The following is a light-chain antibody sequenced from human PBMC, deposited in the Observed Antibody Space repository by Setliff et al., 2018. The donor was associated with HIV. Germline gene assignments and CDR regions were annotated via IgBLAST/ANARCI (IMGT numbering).Light chain of an antibody. CDR2: EVR. CDR1: SRDVGGYNY. CDR3: SSYAITNTLP. J-gene: IGLJ1*01. Sequence: QSALAQPASVSGYPGQSITISCTGTSRDVGGYNYVSWYQQHPGKAPKLIIYEVRNRPSGVSNRFSGSKSGNTASLTTSGLQAEDEADYYCSSYAITNTLPFGTGTKVTVL. V-gene: IGLV2-14*01.